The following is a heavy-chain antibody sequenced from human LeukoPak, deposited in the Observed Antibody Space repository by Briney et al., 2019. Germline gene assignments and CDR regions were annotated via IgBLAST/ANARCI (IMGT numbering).Heavy chain of an antibody. CDR3: ARDPLHYDILTGYQEPYGMDV. Sequence: GRSLRLSCAASGFTVSSNYMSWVRQALGKGLEWVSVIYSGGSTYYADSVKGRFTISRDNSKNTLYLQMNSLRAEDTAVYYCARDPLHYDILTGYQEPYGMDVWGQGTTVTVSS. CDR1: GFTVSSNY. V-gene: IGHV3-66*01. J-gene: IGHJ6*02. CDR2: IYSGGST. D-gene: IGHD3-9*01.